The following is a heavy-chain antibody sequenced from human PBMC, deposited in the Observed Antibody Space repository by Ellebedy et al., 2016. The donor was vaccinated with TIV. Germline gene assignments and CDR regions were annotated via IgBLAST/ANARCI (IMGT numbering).Heavy chain of an antibody. CDR2: ISANCGTT. V-gene: IGHV3-23*01. CDR1: GFSISSYS. CDR3: ARRSTDFAFDS. D-gene: IGHD3/OR15-3a*01. Sequence: GESLKISCAASGFSISSYSMNWVRQAPGKGLEWGSIISANCGTTYYADSVQGRFTISRDNSKNTLFPQMSSLRAEDTAVYFCARRSTDFAFDSWGQGTLVTVSS. J-gene: IGHJ4*02.